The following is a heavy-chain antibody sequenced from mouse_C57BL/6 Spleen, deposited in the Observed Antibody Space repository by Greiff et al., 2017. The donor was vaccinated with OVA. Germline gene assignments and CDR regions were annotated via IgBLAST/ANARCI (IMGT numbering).Heavy chain of an antibody. V-gene: IGHV1-69*01. CDR3: ARWAYDGYYLDV. Sequence: QVQLQQPGAELVMPGASVKLSCKASGYTFTSYWMHWVKQRPGQGLEWIGEIDPSDSYTNYNQKFKGKSTLTVDKSSSTAYMQLSSLTSEDSAVYDCARWAYDGYYLDVWGTGTTVTVSS. CDR2: IDPSDSYT. CDR1: GYTFTSYW. D-gene: IGHD2-3*01. J-gene: IGHJ1*03.